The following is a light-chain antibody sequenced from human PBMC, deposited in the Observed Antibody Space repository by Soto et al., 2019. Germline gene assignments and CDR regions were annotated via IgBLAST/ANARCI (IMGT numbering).Light chain of an antibody. Sequence: EIVLTQSPATLSLSPGERATLSRRASQSVSSYLAWYQQKPGQAPRLLIYDASNRATGIPARFSGSGSGTDFILTISSLEPEDFAVYYCQQRSNWPPLFGGGTKVEIK. CDR1: QSVSSY. CDR3: QQRSNWPPL. J-gene: IGKJ4*01. CDR2: DAS. V-gene: IGKV3-11*01.